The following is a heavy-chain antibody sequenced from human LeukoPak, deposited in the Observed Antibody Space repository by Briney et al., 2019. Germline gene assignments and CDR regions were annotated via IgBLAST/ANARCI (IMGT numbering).Heavy chain of an antibody. CDR1: GFSFSRNN. CDR3: VSHPRGYGIFHI. J-gene: IGHJ3*02. CDR2: IRYDGSDK. D-gene: IGHD5-12*01. V-gene: IGHV3-30*02. Sequence: GGSLRLSCAASGFSFSRNNMHWVRQAPGKGLEWVTFIRYDGSDKYYADSVTGRFTISRDISTNTLYLQMNSLRADDTAVYYCVSHPRGYGIFHIWGQGTMLTVSS.